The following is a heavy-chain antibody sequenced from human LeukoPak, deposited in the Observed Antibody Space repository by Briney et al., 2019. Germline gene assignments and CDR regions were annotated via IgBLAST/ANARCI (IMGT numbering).Heavy chain of an antibody. V-gene: IGHV3-23*01. CDR1: GFTLRNYA. CDR2: ISGSGSSGTTT. CDR3: AKTYADYEGN. Sequence: AGGSLRLSCATSGFTLRNYAMSWVRQAPGKGLEWVSTISGSGSSGTTTYYADSVKGWFSISRDNSKNTLYLQMHSLRAEDAAVYYCAKTYADYEGNWGQGTLVTVSS. J-gene: IGHJ4*02. D-gene: IGHD4-17*01.